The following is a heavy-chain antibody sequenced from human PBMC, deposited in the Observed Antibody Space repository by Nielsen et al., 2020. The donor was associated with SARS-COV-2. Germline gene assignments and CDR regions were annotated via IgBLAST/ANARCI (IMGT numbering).Heavy chain of an antibody. CDR2: IRSKANSYAT. CDR3: ARDGGRGITMVRGVVYYYYYYGMDV. Sequence: GGSLRLSCAASGFTFSGSAMHWVRQASGKGLEWVGRIRSKANSYATAYAASVKGRFTISRDNSKNTLYLQMNSLRAEDTAVYYCARDGGRGITMVRGVVYYYYYYGMDVWGQGTTVTVSS. V-gene: IGHV3-73*01. J-gene: IGHJ6*02. D-gene: IGHD3-10*01. CDR1: GFTFSGSA.